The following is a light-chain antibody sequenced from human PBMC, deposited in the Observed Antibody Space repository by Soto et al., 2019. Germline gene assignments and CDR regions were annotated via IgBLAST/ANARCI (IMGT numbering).Light chain of an antibody. V-gene: IGLV1-44*01. J-gene: IGLJ2*01. Sequence: QAVVTQPPSASGTPGQTVTIFCSGSSSNIGSKSEQWYKQLPETAPKLLIYSNNQRPSGLPDRFSGSKSGTSASLANSGLWCEGGLHFYCGAWDEPLRLLVFGEATNRPVL. CDR2: SNN. CDR3: GAWDEPLRLLV. CDR1: SSNIGSKS.